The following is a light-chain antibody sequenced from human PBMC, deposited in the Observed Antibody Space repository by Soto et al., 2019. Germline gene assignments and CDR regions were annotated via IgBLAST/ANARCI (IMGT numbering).Light chain of an antibody. CDR2: EVS. Sequence: QSALTQPASVSGSPGQSITISCTATSGDVGNYNLVSWYQQHPGNAPHLMIYEVSKRPSGVSNRFSGSKSGNTAYLTISGLQAEDEADYYCCAYAGGSVYVLFGGGTKLTVL. J-gene: IGLJ3*02. CDR3: CAYAGGSVYVL. V-gene: IGLV2-23*02. CDR1: SGDVGNYNL.